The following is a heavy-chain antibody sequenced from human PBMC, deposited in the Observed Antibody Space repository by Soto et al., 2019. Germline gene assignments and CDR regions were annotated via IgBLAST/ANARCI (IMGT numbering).Heavy chain of an antibody. J-gene: IGHJ6*02. CDR2: ISSSSSYT. Sequence: QVQLVESGGGLVKPGGSLRLSCAASGFTFSDYYMSWIRQAPGKGLEWVSYISSSSSYTNYADSVKGRFTISRDNAKNSLYLQMNSLRAEDTAVYYCARRDIVAPICDYYYGMDVWGQGTTVTVSS. CDR3: ARRDIVAPICDYYYGMDV. V-gene: IGHV3-11*06. D-gene: IGHD5-12*01. CDR1: GFTFSDYY.